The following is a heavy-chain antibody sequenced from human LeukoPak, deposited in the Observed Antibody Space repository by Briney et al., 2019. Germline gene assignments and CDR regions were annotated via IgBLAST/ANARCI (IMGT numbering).Heavy chain of an antibody. Sequence: ASVKVSCKASGYTFTGYYTHWVRQAPGQGLEWMGWINPNSGGTNHAQKFQGRVTMTRDTSISTAYMELSRLRSDDTAVYYCANDYSGSLSYYFDYWGQGTLVTVSS. V-gene: IGHV1-2*02. J-gene: IGHJ4*02. D-gene: IGHD1-26*01. CDR2: INPNSGGT. CDR1: GYTFTGYY. CDR3: ANDYSGSLSYYFDY.